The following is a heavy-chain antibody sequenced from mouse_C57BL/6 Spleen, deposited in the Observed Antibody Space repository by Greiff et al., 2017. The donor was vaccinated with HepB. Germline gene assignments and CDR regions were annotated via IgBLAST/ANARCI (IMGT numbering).Heavy chain of an antibody. CDR3: ARWFNYAAMDY. D-gene: IGHD2-1*01. J-gene: IGHJ4*01. CDR1: GYTFTSYW. CDR2: IYPGSGST. Sequence: VQLQQPGAELVKPGASVKMSCKASGYTFTSYWITWVKPRPGQGLEWIGDIYPGSGSTNYNEKFKSKATLTVDTSSSTAYMQLSSLTSEDSAFYYCARWFNYAAMDYWGQGTSVTVSS. V-gene: IGHV1-55*01.